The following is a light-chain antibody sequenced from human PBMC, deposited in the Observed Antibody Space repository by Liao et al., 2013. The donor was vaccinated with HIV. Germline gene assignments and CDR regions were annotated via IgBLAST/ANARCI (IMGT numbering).Light chain of an antibody. J-gene: IGLJ2*01. CDR1: ALPNQY. CDR2: KDS. V-gene: IGLV3-25*03. Sequence: SYELTQPPSVSVSPGQTARITCSGDALPNQYAYWYQQKPGQAPVLLIYKDSERPSGIPERFSGSSSGTTVTLTISGVQAEDEADYYCQAWDTSTACVVFGGGTKLTVL. CDR3: QAWDTSTACVV.